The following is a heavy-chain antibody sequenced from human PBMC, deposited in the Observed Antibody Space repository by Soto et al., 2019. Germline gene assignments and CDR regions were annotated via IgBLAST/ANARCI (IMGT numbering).Heavy chain of an antibody. Sequence: EVQLVESGGGLIQPGGSLRLSCAASGFTVNSNYMSWVRQAPGKGLEWVSVIYSGGSTYYADSVKGRFITSRDTSNNTVFLQLSSQRDDDTAIYYCTSRLYSYNRVTFDVWGQGTMVTVSS. J-gene: IGHJ3*01. V-gene: IGHV3-53*01. D-gene: IGHD3-22*01. CDR3: TSRLYSYNRVTFDV. CDR2: IYSGGST. CDR1: GFTVNSNY.